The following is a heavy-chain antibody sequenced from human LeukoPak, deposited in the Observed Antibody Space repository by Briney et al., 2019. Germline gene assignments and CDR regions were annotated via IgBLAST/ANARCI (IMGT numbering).Heavy chain of an antibody. CDR3: ARDRDCSSTSCYRWFDP. V-gene: IGHV1-18*01. J-gene: IGHJ5*02. Sequence: GASVKVSCKASGYTFTSYGISWVRQAPGQGLEWMRWISAYNGNTNYAQKLQGRVTMITDTSTSTAYMELRSLRSDDTAVYYCARDRDCSSTSCYRWFDPWGQGTLVTVSS. D-gene: IGHD2-2*01. CDR1: GYTFTSYG. CDR2: ISAYNGNT.